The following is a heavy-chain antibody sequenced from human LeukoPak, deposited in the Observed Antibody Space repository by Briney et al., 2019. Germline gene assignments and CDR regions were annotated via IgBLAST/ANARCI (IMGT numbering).Heavy chain of an antibody. CDR2: IYASGNT. V-gene: IGHV4-4*07. J-gene: IGHJ4*02. D-gene: IGHD2-15*01. CDR3: AREDPLVAARGLDY. CDR1: GGSISSYF. Sequence: SETLSLTCTVSGGSISSYFWTWIRQPAGKGLEWIGRIYASGNTNYNPSLNSRVTMSIDTSKNQFSLRLNSVTAADTAVYYCAREDPLVAARGLDYWGQGTLVTVSS.